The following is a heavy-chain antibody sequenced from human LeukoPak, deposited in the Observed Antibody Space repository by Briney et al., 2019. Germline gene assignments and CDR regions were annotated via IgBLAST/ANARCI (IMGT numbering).Heavy chain of an antibody. Sequence: GGSLRLSCAASGFTFSSYAMHWVRQAPGKGLEWVAVISYDGSNKYYADSVKGRFTISRDNSKNTLYLQMNSLRAEDTAVYYCAKVPFDFWSGHYKFWFDPWGQGTLVTVSS. J-gene: IGHJ5*02. CDR1: GFTFSSYA. CDR3: AKVPFDFWSGHYKFWFDP. D-gene: IGHD3-3*01. V-gene: IGHV3-30-3*01. CDR2: ISYDGSNK.